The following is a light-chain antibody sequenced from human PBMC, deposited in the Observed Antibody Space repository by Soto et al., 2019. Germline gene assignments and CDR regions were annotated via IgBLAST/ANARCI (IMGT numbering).Light chain of an antibody. CDR2: DAT. J-gene: IGLJ1*01. CDR3: LLSFSGVPG. CDR1: TGAVTNYHY. V-gene: IGLV7-46*01. Sequence: QAAMTQEPTLTVFPGGTVTLTCGSNTGAVTNYHYPHRLQQRPGQAPRTLIYDATYKPPWTPAGFSGSLLGDKAALTLPGAQPGDEADDYCLLSFSGVPGFGLGTQVTVL.